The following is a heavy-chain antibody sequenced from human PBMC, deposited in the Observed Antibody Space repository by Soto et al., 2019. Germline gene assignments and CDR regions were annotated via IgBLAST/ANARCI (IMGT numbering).Heavy chain of an antibody. CDR1: GFTFSSYA. CDR3: ASRSTFIAARLFDY. CDR2: ISYDGSNK. V-gene: IGHV3-30-3*01. J-gene: IGHJ4*02. D-gene: IGHD6-6*01. Sequence: GGSLRLSCAASGFTFSSYAMHWVRQAPGKGLEWVAVISYDGSNKYYAGSVKGRFTISRDNSKNTLYLQMNSLRAEDTAVYYCASRSTFIAARLFDYWGQGTLVTVSS.